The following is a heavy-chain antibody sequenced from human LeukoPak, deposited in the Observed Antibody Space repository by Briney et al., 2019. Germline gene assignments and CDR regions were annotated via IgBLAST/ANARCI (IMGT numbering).Heavy chain of an antibody. V-gene: IGHV4-39*07. CDR2: IYYSGST. D-gene: IGHD3-16*01. CDR3: ASEIWGFGENYFDY. Sequence: SETLSLTCTVPGGSISKSTYNWGWIRQPPGKGLEWIGSIYYSGSTNYNPSLESRVTTSVDTSKNQLSLKLSSVTAADTAVYYCASEIWGFGENYFDYWGQGTLVTVSS. CDR1: GGSISKSTYN. J-gene: IGHJ4*02.